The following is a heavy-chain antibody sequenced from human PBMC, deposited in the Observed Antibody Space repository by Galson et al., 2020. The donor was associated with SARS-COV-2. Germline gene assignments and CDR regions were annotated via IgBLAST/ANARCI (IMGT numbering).Heavy chain of an antibody. CDR1: GFTVSSNY. CDR2: IYSGGST. D-gene: IGHD3-3*02. CDR3: ARDLAVYGMDV. V-gene: IGHV3-53*01. J-gene: IGHJ6*02. Sequence: GESLKISCAASGFTVSSNYMSWVRQAPGKGLEWVSVIYSGGSTYYADSVKGRFTISRDNSKNTLYLQMNSLRAEDTAVYYCARDLAVYGMDVWGQGTTVNVSS.